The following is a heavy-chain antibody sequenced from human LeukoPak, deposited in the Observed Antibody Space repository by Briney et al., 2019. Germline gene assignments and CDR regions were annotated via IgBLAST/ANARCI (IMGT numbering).Heavy chain of an antibody. Sequence: SETLSLTCTVSGGSISSYYWSWIRQPPGKGLEWIGYIYYSGSTNYNPSLKSRVTISVDTSKNQFSLKLSSVTAADTAVYYCARGITIFGVVMQNWFDPWGQGTLVTVSS. CDR3: ARGITIFGVVMQNWFDP. V-gene: IGHV4-59*08. CDR2: IYYSGST. D-gene: IGHD3-3*01. J-gene: IGHJ5*02. CDR1: GGSISSYY.